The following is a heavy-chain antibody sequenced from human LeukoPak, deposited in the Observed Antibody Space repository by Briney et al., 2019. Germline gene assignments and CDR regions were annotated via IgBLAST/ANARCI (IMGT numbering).Heavy chain of an antibody. CDR1: GGSISSYY. CDR2: IYYSGST. J-gene: IGHJ6*02. D-gene: IGHD3-9*01. V-gene: IGHV4-59*01. Sequence: SETLSLTCTVSGGSISSYYWSWIRQPPGKGLEWIGYIYYSGSTNYNPPLKSRVTISVDTSKNQFSLKLSSVTAADTAVYYCARGPKYYDILTGYYTYYYYGMDVWGQGTTVTVSS. CDR3: ARGPKYYDILTGYYTYYYYGMDV.